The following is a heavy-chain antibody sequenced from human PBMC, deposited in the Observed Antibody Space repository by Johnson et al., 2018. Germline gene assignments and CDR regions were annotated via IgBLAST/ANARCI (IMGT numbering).Heavy chain of an antibody. CDR1: GFTFDSDA. J-gene: IGHJ4*02. Sequence: VQLVQSGGGLVQPGGSLRLSCAASGFTFDSDAMNWVRQAPGKGLEWVSAISAPGGSTYYADSVKGRFTISRDNSKNTLFLQMNSLRAEDTAVYYCAGAPAYSFGSYYFDCWGQGTLVTVSS. D-gene: IGHD3-3*01. V-gene: IGHV3-23*04. CDR3: AGAPAYSFGSYYFDC. CDR2: ISAPGGST.